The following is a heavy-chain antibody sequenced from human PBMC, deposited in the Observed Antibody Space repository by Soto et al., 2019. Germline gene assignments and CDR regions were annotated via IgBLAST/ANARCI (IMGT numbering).Heavy chain of an antibody. D-gene: IGHD3-3*01. V-gene: IGHV4-59*01. CDR1: GGSISSYY. Sequence: PSETQSLTCTVSGGSISSYYWSWIRQPPGKGLEWIGYIYYSGSTNYNPSLKSRVTISVDTSKNQFSLKLSSVTAADTAVYYCARGPQGDQNYDFWSGYYHGQIDYWGQGTLVTVSS. J-gene: IGHJ4*02. CDR3: ARGPQGDQNYDFWSGYYHGQIDY. CDR2: IYYSGST.